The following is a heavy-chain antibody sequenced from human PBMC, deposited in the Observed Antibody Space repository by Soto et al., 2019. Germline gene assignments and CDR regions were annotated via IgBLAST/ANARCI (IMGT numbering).Heavy chain of an antibody. D-gene: IGHD2-8*01. Sequence: PSETLSLTCTVSGGSISSSSYYWGWIRQPPGKGLEWIGSIYYSGSTYYNPSLKSRVTISVDTSKNQFSLKLSSVTAADTAVYYCARHSSVLMVYAIVGWFDPWGQGTLVTVSS. CDR1: GGSISSSSYY. CDR3: ARHSSVLMVYAIVGWFDP. V-gene: IGHV4-39*01. CDR2: IYYSGST. J-gene: IGHJ5*02.